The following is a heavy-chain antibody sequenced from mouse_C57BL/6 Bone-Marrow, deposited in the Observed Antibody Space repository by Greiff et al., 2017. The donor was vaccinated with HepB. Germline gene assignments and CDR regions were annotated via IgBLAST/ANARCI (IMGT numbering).Heavy chain of an antibody. V-gene: IGHV10-1*01. CDR1: GFSFNTYA. D-gene: IGHD2-4*01. Sequence: EVELMESGGGLVQPKGSLKLSCAASGFSFNTYAMNWVRQAPGKGLEWVARIRSKSNNYATYYADSVKDRFTISRDDSESMLYLQMNNLKTEDTAMYYCVRQGYDYGSYWGQGTLVTVSA. J-gene: IGHJ3*01. CDR3: VRQGYDYGSY. CDR2: IRSKSNNYAT.